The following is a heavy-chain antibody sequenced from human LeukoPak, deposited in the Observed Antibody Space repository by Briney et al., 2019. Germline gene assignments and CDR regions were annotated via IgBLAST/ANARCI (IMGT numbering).Heavy chain of an antibody. V-gene: IGHV3-7*01. CDR3: ARGDLWIEAWWSPNDAFDI. Sequence: GGSLRLSCAASGFTFTNYWMSWVRQAPGKGLELVANIKQDRSEKYYVDSVKGRFTISRDNAKNSLYLQMNSLRAEDTAVYYCARGDLWIEAWWSPNDAFDIWGQGTMVTVSS. J-gene: IGHJ3*02. CDR2: IKQDRSEK. D-gene: IGHD3-3*01. CDR1: GFTFTNYW.